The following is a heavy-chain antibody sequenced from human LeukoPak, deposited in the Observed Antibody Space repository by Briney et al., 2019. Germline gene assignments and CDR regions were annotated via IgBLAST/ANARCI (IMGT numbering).Heavy chain of an antibody. CDR2: LFYTGST. D-gene: IGHD3-10*01. Sequence: SETLSLTCTVSGGSISSSSYYWGWIRQPPGKGLEWIGSLFYTGSTYHNPSLKSRVTISVDTSKNQFSLKLSSVTAADTALYYCATLRGDYYYLDVWGKGTTVTVSS. CDR1: GGSISSSSYY. J-gene: IGHJ6*03. V-gene: IGHV4-39*01. CDR3: ATLRGDYYYLDV.